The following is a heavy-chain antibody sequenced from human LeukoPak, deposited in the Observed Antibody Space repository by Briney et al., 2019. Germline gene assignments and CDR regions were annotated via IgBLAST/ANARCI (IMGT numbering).Heavy chain of an antibody. J-gene: IGHJ4*02. CDR3: ARGSDNPGYSSGWYHG. D-gene: IGHD6-19*01. CDR2: INSDGSSI. Sequence: GGSLRLSCAASGFTFSTYWMHWVRQAPGKGLVWVSRINSDGSSIAYAGSVKGRFTISRDNAESTLYLQLNSLRAEDTAVYYCARGSDNPGYSSGWYHGWGQGTLVTVS. V-gene: IGHV3-74*01. CDR1: GFTFSTYW.